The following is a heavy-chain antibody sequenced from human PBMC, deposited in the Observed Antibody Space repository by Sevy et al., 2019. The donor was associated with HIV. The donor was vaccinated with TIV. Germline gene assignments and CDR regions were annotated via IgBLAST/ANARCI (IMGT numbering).Heavy chain of an antibody. J-gene: IGHJ4*02. CDR2: IKPDGSDK. CDR1: GFSFSAYW. V-gene: IGHV3-7*01. Sequence: GGSLRLSCAASGFSFSAYWMNWVRQAPGKGLEWVAKIKPDGSDKHYVDSAEGRFTISRDNAKNSLYLQMNSLRVEDTAMYCWAQETFGRFDSWGQGTLVTVSS. D-gene: IGHD1-26*01. CDR3: AQETFGRFDS.